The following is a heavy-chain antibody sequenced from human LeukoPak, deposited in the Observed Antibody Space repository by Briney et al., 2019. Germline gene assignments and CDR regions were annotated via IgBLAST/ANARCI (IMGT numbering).Heavy chain of an antibody. CDR3: TRDFDFSSAI. CDR2: ISPDGSTT. J-gene: IGHJ4*02. V-gene: IGHV3-74*01. CDR1: ELTFSAYG. Sequence: GGSLRLSFPPPELTFSAYGRHGFGQPPGKGRVWVSRISPDGSTTGHADSVKGRFTTSRDNAKNTLFLQMNSLRAEDTAVYYCTRDFDFSSAIWGQGTLVTVSS. D-gene: IGHD3-3*01.